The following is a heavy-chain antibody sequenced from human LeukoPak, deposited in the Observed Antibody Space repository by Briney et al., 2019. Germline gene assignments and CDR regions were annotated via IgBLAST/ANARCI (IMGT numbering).Heavy chain of an antibody. Sequence: PSETLSLTCTVSGGSISSSSYYWGWIRQPPGKGLEWIGSIYYSGSTYYNPSLKSRVTISVDTSKNQFSLKLSSVTAADTAVYYCARTTVRGGSDAFDIWGQGTMVTVSS. CDR1: GGSISSSSYY. D-gene: IGHD3-10*01. J-gene: IGHJ3*02. CDR3: ARTTVRGGSDAFDI. CDR2: IYYSGST. V-gene: IGHV4-39*01.